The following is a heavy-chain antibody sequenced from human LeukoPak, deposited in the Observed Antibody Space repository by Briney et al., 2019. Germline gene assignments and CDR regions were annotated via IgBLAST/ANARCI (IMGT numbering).Heavy chain of an antibody. J-gene: IGHJ5*02. CDR1: GFTFNNYA. D-gene: IGHD3-10*01. CDR2: ISYDGSNK. V-gene: IGHV3-30-3*01. CDR3: VRGRGSYGWFDP. Sequence: GGSLRLSCAASGFTFNNYAMHWVRQAPGKGLEWVSVISYDGSNKYYTASVKGRFTISRDDAKNTVDLQMNSLRGEDTAVYYCVRGRGSYGWFDPWGQGTLVTVSS.